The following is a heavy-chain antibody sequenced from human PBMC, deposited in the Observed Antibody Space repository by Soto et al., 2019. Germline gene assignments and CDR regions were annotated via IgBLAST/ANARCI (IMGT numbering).Heavy chain of an antibody. Sequence: PGGSLRLSCAASGFTFSSYEMNWVRQAPGKGLEWVSYISSSGSTIYYADSVKGRFTISRDNAKNSLYLQMNSLRAEDTAVYYCARALPGLYGMDVWGQGTTVTVSS. V-gene: IGHV3-48*03. J-gene: IGHJ6*02. CDR3: ARALPGLYGMDV. CDR2: ISSSGSTI. CDR1: GFTFSSYE.